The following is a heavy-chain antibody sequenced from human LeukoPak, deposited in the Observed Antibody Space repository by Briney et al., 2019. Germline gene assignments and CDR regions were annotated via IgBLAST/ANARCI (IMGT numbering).Heavy chain of an antibody. V-gene: IGHV4-4*07. CDR1: GGSIISSYF. D-gene: IGHD3-10*01. Sequence: SETLSLTCTVSGGSIISSYFWSWIRQPAGKGLEWIGRIYNTGSTDFNPSLKSRVTMSVDTSNNQFSLKLSSVTAADTAVYYCAKYASGSLVVWGQGTLVTVSS. CDR3: AKYASGSLVV. J-gene: IGHJ4*02. CDR2: IYNTGST.